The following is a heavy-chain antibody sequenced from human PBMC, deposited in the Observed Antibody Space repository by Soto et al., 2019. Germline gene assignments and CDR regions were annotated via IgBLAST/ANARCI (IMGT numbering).Heavy chain of an antibody. CDR2: IYWDDDK. V-gene: IGHV2-5*02. CDR1: GFSLTTRGVG. CDR3: AHIPNYYQYDWFDP. D-gene: IGHD3-16*01. Sequence: QITLKESGPTLVKPTQTLTLTCTFSGFSLTTRGVGVGWISQPPGTALECLALIYWDDDKRYSPSLQSRLSITKDTSKNQVVLTMTNVDPVDTATYYCAHIPNYYQYDWFDPWGQGTLVSVSS. J-gene: IGHJ5*02.